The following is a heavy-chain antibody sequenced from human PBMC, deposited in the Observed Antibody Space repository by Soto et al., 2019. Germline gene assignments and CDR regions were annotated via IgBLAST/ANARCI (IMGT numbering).Heavy chain of an antibody. J-gene: IGHJ4*02. CDR1: GFTFSSYV. CDR3: VKDCRE. V-gene: IGHV3-23*01. Sequence: GGSLRLSCEASGFTFSSYVMSWVRQAPGKGLEWVSGISGSGVSTYYADSVKGRFTISRDNSKNTLYLQMNSLRAEDTALYYCVKDCREWGQGTLVTVSS. CDR2: ISGSGVST.